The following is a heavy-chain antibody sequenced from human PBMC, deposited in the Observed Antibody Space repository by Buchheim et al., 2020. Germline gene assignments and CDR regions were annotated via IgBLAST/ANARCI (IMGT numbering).Heavy chain of an antibody. V-gene: IGHV3-33*01. D-gene: IGHD6-19*01. CDR3: TRDPPYSGRSFDY. J-gene: IGHJ4*02. CDR1: GFTFSTHA. CDR2: IWHDGSNT. Sequence: QVQLVESGGGAVQPGRSLRLSCAASGFTFSTHAMHWVRQAPGKGLEWVTMIWHDGSNTHYAESVRGRFTISRDNSRDTVYLQMNSLRVEDTAVYYCTRDPPYSGRSFDYWGQGTL.